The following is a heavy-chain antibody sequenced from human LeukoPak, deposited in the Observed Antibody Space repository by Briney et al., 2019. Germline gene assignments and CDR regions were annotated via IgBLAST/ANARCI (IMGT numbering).Heavy chain of an antibody. CDR1: GYTFTGYY. Sequence: ASVKVSCKASGYTFTGYYMHWVRQAPGQGLEWMGWINPNSGGTNYAQKFQGRVTMTRDTSISTAYMELSRLRSDDTAVYYCARSSGYDWNYYYYYYMDVWGKGTTVTISS. CDR3: ARSSGYDWNYYYYYYMDV. V-gene: IGHV1-2*02. J-gene: IGHJ6*03. D-gene: IGHD5-12*01. CDR2: INPNSGGT.